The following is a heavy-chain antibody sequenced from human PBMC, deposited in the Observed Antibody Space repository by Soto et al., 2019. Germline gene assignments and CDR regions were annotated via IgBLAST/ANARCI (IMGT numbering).Heavy chain of an antibody. V-gene: IGHV4-30-4*01. D-gene: IGHD2-21*02. Sequence: QVQLQESGPGLVKPSQTLSHTCTVSGGSISSGDYYWSSIRQPPGKGMEWIWYIYYSGSTYYTPSLKSRVTISVDTSKSSFSLKLSSVTAAVAAVYYCARAMVVTQNWFDPWGQGTLVTVSS. CDR2: IYYSGST. CDR1: GGSISSGDYY. J-gene: IGHJ5*02. CDR3: ARAMVVTQNWFDP.